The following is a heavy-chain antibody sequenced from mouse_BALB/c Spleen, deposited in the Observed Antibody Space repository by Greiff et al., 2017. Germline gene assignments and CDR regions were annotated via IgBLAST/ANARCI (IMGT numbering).Heavy chain of an antibody. Sequence: EVKLMESGGGLVKPGGSLKLSCAASGFAFSSYDMSWVRQTPEKRLEWVAYISSGGGSTYYPDTVKGRFTISRDNAKNTLYLQMSSLKSEDTAMYYCARQGGPSFDYWGQGTTLTVSS. J-gene: IGHJ2*01. CDR3: ARQGGPSFDY. V-gene: IGHV5-12-1*01. CDR2: ISSGGGST. CDR1: GFAFSSYD.